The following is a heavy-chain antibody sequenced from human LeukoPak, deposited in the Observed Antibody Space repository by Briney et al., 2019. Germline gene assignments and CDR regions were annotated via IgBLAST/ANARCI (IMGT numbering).Heavy chain of an antibody. CDR3: AKDHGYCSSTSCYVVDY. CDR1: GFTFSSYA. V-gene: IGHV3-23*01. CDR2: ISGGGGST. J-gene: IGHJ4*02. Sequence: GGSLRLSCAASGFTFSSYAMSWVRQAPGKGLEWVSAISGGGGSTYYADSVKGRFTISRDNSKNTLNLQMNSLRAEDTAVYYCAKDHGYCSSTSCYVVDYWGQGTLVTVSS. D-gene: IGHD2-2*01.